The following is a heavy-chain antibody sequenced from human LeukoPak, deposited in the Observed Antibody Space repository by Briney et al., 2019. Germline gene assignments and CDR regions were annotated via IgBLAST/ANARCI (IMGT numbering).Heavy chain of an antibody. CDR1: GGSIRSDY. CDR2: ISYNGIT. D-gene: IGHD5-12*01. Sequence: SETLSLTCSVSGGSIRSDYWSWIRQPPGKGLERIGYISYNGITNYNPSLKSRLTMSVDTSKSQFSLKLSSLTAADTAVYYCARERVDRFGPRFDPWGPGTLVTVSS. V-gene: IGHV4-59*01. CDR3: ARERVDRFGPRFDP. J-gene: IGHJ5*02.